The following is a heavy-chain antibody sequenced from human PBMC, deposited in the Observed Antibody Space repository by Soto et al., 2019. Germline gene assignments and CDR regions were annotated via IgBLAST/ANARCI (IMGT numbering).Heavy chain of an antibody. D-gene: IGHD1-7*01. Sequence: GGSLRLSCAASGFTFSNAWMSWVRQAPGKGLEWVGRIKSKTDGGTTDYAAPVKGRFTISRDDSKNTLYLQMNSLKTEDTAVYYCTTGLEAGTTRYYYYYYYMDVWGKGTTVTVSS. CDR3: TTGLEAGTTRYYYYYYYMDV. CDR1: GFTFSNAW. J-gene: IGHJ6*03. CDR2: IKSKTDGGTT. V-gene: IGHV3-15*01.